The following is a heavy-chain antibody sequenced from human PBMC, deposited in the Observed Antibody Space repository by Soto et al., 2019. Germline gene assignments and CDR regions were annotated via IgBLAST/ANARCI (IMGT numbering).Heavy chain of an antibody. Sequence: EVQLVESGGGLEQPGGSLRLSCAASGFIFSSYALSWVRQAPGKGLEWVSAISGSGTTTYYADSVKGRFTFSRDNSKNMLYLQMNSLRAEDTAVYYCAKTHSGWYTQFDSWGQGTLVTVSS. CDR2: ISGSGTTT. D-gene: IGHD6-19*01. CDR3: AKTHSGWYTQFDS. V-gene: IGHV3-23*04. J-gene: IGHJ4*02. CDR1: GFIFSSYA.